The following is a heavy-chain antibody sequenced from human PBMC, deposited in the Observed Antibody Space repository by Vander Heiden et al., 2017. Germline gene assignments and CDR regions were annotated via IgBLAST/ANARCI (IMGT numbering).Heavy chain of an antibody. D-gene: IGHD6-19*01. Sequence: QVQLVESGGGVVQPWRSLRLSCAASGFTFSSYGMHWVRQAPGKVLEWVAVISYDGSNKYYADSVKGRFTISRDNSKNTLYLQMNSLRAEDTAVYYCAKDIRIAVAGNWFDPWGQGTLVTVSS. V-gene: IGHV3-30*18. J-gene: IGHJ5*02. CDR3: AKDIRIAVAGNWFDP. CDR2: ISYDGSNK. CDR1: GFTFSSYG.